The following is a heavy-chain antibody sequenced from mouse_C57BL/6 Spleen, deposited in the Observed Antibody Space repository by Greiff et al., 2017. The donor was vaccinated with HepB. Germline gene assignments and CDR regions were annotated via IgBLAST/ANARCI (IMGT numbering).Heavy chain of an antibody. J-gene: IGHJ2*01. V-gene: IGHV1-61*01. D-gene: IGHD2-4*01. CDR3: ARKVDDYDVLFDY. CDR2: IYPSDSET. CDR1: GYTFTSYW. Sequence: VQLQQPGAELVRPGSSVKLSCKASGYTFTSYWMDWVKQRPGQGLEWIGNIYPSDSETHYNQKFKDKATLTVDKSSSTAYMQLSSLTSEDSAVYYCARKVDDYDVLFDYWGQGTTLTVSS.